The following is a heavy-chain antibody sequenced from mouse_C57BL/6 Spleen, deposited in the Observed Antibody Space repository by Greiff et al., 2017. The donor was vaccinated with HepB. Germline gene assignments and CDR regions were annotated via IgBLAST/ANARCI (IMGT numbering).Heavy chain of an antibody. CDR3: PREGYDYESYYAMDY. D-gene: IGHD2-4*01. J-gene: IGHJ4*01. Sequence: QVQLQQPGAELVKPGASVKLSCKASGYTFTSYWMHWVKQRPGRGLEWIGRIDPNSGGTKYNEKFKSKATLTVDKPSSTAYMQLSSLTSEDSAVYYCPREGYDYESYYAMDYWGQGTSVTVSS. CDR2: IDPNSGGT. V-gene: IGHV1-72*01. CDR1: GYTFTSYW.